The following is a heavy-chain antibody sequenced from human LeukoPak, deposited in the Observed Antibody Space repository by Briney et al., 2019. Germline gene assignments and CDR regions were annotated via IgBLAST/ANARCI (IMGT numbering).Heavy chain of an antibody. CDR1: GYSFTSFW. Sequence: GESLKISCKASGYSFTSFWIAWVRQMPGKGLEWMGILHPRDSDTRYSPSFQGQVTISVDKSISTAFLQWSSLKVSDTDMYYCASWLGYRTCGQGTLVIVSS. V-gene: IGHV5-51*01. J-gene: IGHJ5*02. CDR3: ASWLGYRT. CDR2: LHPRDSDT. D-gene: IGHD2-15*01.